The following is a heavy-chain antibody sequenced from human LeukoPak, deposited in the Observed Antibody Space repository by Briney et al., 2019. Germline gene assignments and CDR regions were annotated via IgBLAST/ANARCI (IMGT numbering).Heavy chain of an antibody. CDR1: GFTFSSYA. CDR2: ISGSGGST. CDR3: AKGVHYGGNSQDLDY. Sequence: GGSLRLSCAASGFTFSSYAMSWVRQAPGKGLEWVSAISGSGGSTYYVDSVKGRFTISRDNSKNTLYLQMNSLRAEDTAVYYCAKGVHYGGNSQDLDYWGQGTLVTVSS. D-gene: IGHD4-17*01. J-gene: IGHJ4*02. V-gene: IGHV3-23*01.